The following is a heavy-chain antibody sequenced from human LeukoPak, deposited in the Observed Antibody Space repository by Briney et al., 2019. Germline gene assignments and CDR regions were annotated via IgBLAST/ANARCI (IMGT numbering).Heavy chain of an antibody. CDR3: ARRGDYDILTGYYSGLDY. CDR1: GGSISRGGYY. J-gene: IGHJ4*02. Sequence: SETLSLTCTVSGGSISRGGYYWSWIRQHPGMGLEWIGYISNSGSTYYNPSLKSRASISLDTPKNQFSLNLSSVTAADTAVYYCARRGDYDILTGYYSGLDYWGQGTLVTVSS. CDR2: ISNSGST. D-gene: IGHD3-9*01. V-gene: IGHV4-31*03.